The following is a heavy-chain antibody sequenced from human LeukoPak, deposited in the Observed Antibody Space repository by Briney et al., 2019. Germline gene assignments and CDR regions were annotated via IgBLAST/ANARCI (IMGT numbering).Heavy chain of an antibody. CDR3: ARPAPKGSGFLGNYWYFDL. D-gene: IGHD3-22*01. V-gene: IGHV1-69*01. CDR2: IIPIFGTA. CDR1: GGTFSSYA. Sequence: ASVKVSCKASGGTFSSYAISWVRQAPGQGLEWMGGIIPIFGTANYAQKFQGRVTITADEYTSTAYMELSSLRSEDTAVYYCARPAPKGSGFLGNYWYFDLWGRGTLVTVSS. J-gene: IGHJ2*01.